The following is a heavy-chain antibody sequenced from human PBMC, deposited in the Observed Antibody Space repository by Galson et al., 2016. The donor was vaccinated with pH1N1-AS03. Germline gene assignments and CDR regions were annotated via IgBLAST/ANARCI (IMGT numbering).Heavy chain of an antibody. CDR1: GYIFTGFH. D-gene: IGHD1-26*01. Sequence: SVKVSCKASGYIFTGFHVHWVRQAPGQGLEWMGWINPNNGVTNYAQKFEAWVTMTGDTSISTAYLELYGLKSDDTAVYYCARDPRGPCSSATCATTYYFDMDVWGQGTTAIVSS. V-gene: IGHV1-2*04. J-gene: IGHJ6*02. CDR2: INPNNGVT. CDR3: ARDPRGPCSSATCATTYYFDMDV.